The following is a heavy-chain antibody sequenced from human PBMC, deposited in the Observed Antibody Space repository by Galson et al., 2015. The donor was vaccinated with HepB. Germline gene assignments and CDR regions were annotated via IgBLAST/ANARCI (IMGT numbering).Heavy chain of an antibody. CDR1: GFTFTNYW. CDR2: INQDGSEK. J-gene: IGHJ3*02. D-gene: IGHD6-19*01. CDR3: ARDVAVAVVGSFDI. Sequence: SLRLSCAASGFTFTNYWMTWVRQAPGKGLEWVASINQDGSEKYYVDSVKGRFTISRDNAKNSLYLQMNSLRAEDTAVYYCARDVAVAVVGSFDIWGQGTMVTVSS. V-gene: IGHV3-7*01.